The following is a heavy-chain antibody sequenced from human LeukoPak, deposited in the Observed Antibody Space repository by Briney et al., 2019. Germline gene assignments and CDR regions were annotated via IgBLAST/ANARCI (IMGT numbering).Heavy chain of an antibody. CDR1: GFTFRSYP. V-gene: IGHV3-21*01. CDR2: ISSSSSYI. Sequence: GGSLRLSCAASGFTFRSYPMNWVRQAPGKGLEWVSYISSSSSYIYYADSVKGRFTISGDNAKNSLYLQMNSLRAEDTAVYYCARGNYYDTMDYWGQGTLVTVSS. J-gene: IGHJ4*02. CDR3: ARGNYYDTMDY. D-gene: IGHD3-22*01.